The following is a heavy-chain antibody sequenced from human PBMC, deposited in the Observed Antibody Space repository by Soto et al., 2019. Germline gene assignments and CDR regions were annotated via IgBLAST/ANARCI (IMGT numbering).Heavy chain of an antibody. J-gene: IGHJ6*02. D-gene: IGHD1-26*01. CDR2: ISYDGSNK. CDR3: ARVRWELLTDQMGDLPYGMYV. CDR1: GFTFSSYA. Sequence: GSLRLSCAASGFTFSSYAMHWVRQAPGKGLEWVAVISYDGSNKYYADSVKGRFTISRDNSKNTLYLQMNSLRAEDTAVYYCARVRWELLTDQMGDLPYGMYVWGQGTTVTVSS. V-gene: IGHV3-30-3*01.